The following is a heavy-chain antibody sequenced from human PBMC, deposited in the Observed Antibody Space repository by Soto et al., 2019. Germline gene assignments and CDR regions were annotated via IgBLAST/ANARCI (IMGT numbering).Heavy chain of an antibody. D-gene: IGHD2-15*01. V-gene: IGHV4-4*02. CDR1: SGSISSSNW. Sequence: PSETLSLTCAVSSGSISSSNWWSWVRQPPGKGLEWIGEIYHSGSTNYNPSLKSRVTISVDKSKNQFSLKLSSVTAADTAVYYCARALGYCSGGSCYPSLMFDPWGQGTLVTISS. J-gene: IGHJ5*02. CDR2: IYHSGST. CDR3: ARALGYCSGGSCYPSLMFDP.